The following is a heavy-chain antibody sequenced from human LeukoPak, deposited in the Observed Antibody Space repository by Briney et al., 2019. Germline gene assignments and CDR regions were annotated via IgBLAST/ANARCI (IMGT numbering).Heavy chain of an antibody. Sequence: PSETLSLTCTVSGGSIGSYYWSWIRQPPGKGLEWIGYIYYSGSTNYNPSLKSRVTISVDTSKNQFSLKLSSVTAADTAVYYCARRIQLWNHDAFDIWGQGTMVTVSS. D-gene: IGHD5-18*01. CDR3: ARRIQLWNHDAFDI. J-gene: IGHJ3*02. V-gene: IGHV4-59*08. CDR2: IYYSGST. CDR1: GGSIGSYY.